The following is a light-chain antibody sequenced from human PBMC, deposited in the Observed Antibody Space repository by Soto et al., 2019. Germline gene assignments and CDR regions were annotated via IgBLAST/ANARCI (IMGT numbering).Light chain of an antibody. Sequence: SALTQPRSLSGSPGQSVTISCTGTSNDVGGYDYVSWYQQHPGKAPKLIIYDVSKRPSGVPDRFSGSKSGNTASLTISGLQAEDEADYYCCSYAGTYSYVFGTGTKVTVL. CDR3: CSYAGTYSYV. CDR1: SNDVGGYDY. J-gene: IGLJ1*01. V-gene: IGLV2-11*01. CDR2: DVS.